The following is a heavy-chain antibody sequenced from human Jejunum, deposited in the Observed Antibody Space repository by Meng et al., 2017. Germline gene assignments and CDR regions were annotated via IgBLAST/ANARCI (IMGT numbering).Heavy chain of an antibody. Sequence: QVQRQESGPGLVRPSQTLSLLCAGSGGSVSSSGYQWGWIRQPPGKGLEWIGYASTNYNPSLKSRVTISVDTSKNQFSLKLTSVTASDTAVYYCARDHWGSLDYWGQGVLVTVSS. CDR1: GGSVSSSGYQ. D-gene: IGHD7-27*01. CDR3: ARDHWGSLDY. J-gene: IGHJ4*02. CDR2: AST. V-gene: IGHV4-61*08.